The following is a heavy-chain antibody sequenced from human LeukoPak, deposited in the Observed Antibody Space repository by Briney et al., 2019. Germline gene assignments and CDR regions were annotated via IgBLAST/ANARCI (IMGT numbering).Heavy chain of an antibody. CDR2: IYSGGST. D-gene: IGHD6-19*01. J-gene: IGHJ5*02. CDR3: ARVKQWLVRVGWFDP. CDR1: GFTVSSNY. V-gene: IGHV3-66*02. Sequence: GGSLRLSCAASGFTVSSNYMSWVRQAPGKGLEWVSVIYSGGSTYYADSVKARFTISRDNSKNTLYLQMNSLRAEDTAVYYCARVKQWLVRVGWFDPWGQGTLVTVSS.